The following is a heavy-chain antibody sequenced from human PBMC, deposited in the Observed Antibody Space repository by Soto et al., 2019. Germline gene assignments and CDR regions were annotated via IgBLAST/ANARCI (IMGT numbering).Heavy chain of an antibody. CDR1: GGSISSYY. D-gene: IGHD1-26*01. Sequence: SETLSLTCPVAGGSISSYYWSWIRPPPGKGLEWIGYIYYSGSTNYNPSLKSRVTISVDTSKNQFSLKLSSVTAADTAVYYCARRYGGNFDYWGQGTLVTVSS. V-gene: IGHV4-59*01. J-gene: IGHJ4*02. CDR3: ARRYGGNFDY. CDR2: IYYSGST.